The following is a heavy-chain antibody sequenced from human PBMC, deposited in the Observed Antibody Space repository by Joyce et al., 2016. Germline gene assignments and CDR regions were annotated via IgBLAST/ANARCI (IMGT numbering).Heavy chain of an antibody. Sequence: QLQLQESGPGLVKPSETLSLTCTVSGGSISSSSYYWVWIRQPPGKGLEWIGSFCYSGSTYYNPSLKSRVTISVDTSKNQFSLKLSSVTAADTAVYYCSSGYSSRYYMDVWGKGTTVTVSS. J-gene: IGHJ6*03. CDR2: FCYSGST. CDR1: GGSISSSSYY. CDR3: SSGYSSRYYMDV. V-gene: IGHV4-39*07. D-gene: IGHD6-13*01.